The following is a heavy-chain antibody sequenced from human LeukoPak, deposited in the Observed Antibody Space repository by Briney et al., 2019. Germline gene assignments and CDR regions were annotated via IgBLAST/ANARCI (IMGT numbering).Heavy chain of an antibody. D-gene: IGHD2-2*02. CDR3: AKTGYCSSTSCYTTLYYFDY. CDR2: ISYDGSNK. J-gene: IGHJ4*02. Sequence: GGSLRLSCAASGFTFSSYGMHWVRQAPGKGLEWVAVISYDGSNKYYADSVKGRFTISRDNSKNTLYLQMNSLRAEDTAVYYCAKTGYCSSTSCYTTLYYFDYWGQGTLVTVSS. CDR1: GFTFSSYG. V-gene: IGHV3-30*18.